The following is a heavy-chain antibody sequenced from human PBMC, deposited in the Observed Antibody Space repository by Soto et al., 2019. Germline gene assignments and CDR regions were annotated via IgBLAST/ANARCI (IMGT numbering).Heavy chain of an antibody. CDR2: ISYDGSNK. CDR1: GFTFSSYG. CDR3: ATDGSLWFGELLYFDLDY. J-gene: IGHJ4*02. V-gene: IGHV3-30*03. D-gene: IGHD3-10*01. Sequence: QVQLVESGGGVVQPGRSLRLSCAASGFTFSSYGMHWVRQAPGKGLEWVAVISYDGSNKYYADSVKGRFTISRDSSKNTLYLQMNSLRAEDTALYYCATDGSLWFGELLYFDLDYWGQGTLVTVSS.